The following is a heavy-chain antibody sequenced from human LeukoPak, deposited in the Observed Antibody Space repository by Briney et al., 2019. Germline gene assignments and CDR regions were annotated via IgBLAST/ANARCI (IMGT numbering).Heavy chain of an antibody. J-gene: IGHJ4*02. D-gene: IGHD3-16*01. V-gene: IGHV3-48*01. CDR1: GFTFSIYR. Sequence: GGPLRLSCAASGFTFSIYRMNWVRQVPGKGLEWISFISGSSSNIYYADSVKGRFTISRDNAKNSLYLQMNSLRVEDTAVYYCASGGKFYEPYWGQGTLVTVST. CDR2: ISGSSSNI. CDR3: ASGGKFYEPY.